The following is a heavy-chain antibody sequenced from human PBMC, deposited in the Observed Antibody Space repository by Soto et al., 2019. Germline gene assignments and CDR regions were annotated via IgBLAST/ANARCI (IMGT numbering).Heavy chain of an antibody. CDR2: ISYDGSNK. J-gene: IGHJ4*02. V-gene: IGHV3-30-3*01. D-gene: IGHD3-10*01. CDR3: VRDRRYATMIRGVTGTY. CDR1: GFTFSRSA. Sequence: GGSLRLSCAASGFTFSRSAIHWVRQAPGKGLEWVAVISYDGSNKYYADSVKGRFTISRDNVKNSLYLQMDSLRAEDTAVYYCVRDRRYATMIRGVTGTYWGRGTQVTVSS.